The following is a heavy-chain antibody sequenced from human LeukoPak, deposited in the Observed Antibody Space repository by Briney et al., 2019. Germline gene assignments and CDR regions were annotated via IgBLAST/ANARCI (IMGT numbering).Heavy chain of an antibody. CDR2: ISSSSSYI. CDR3: ARPSYSSSHYYYYYMDV. Sequence: PGGSLRLSCAASGFTFSSYSMNWVRQAPGKGLEGVSSISSSSSYIYYADSVKRRFTISRDNAKNSLYLQMNSLRAEDTAVYYCARPSYSSSHYYYYYMDVWGKGTTVTVSS. CDR1: GFTFSSYS. V-gene: IGHV3-21*01. J-gene: IGHJ6*03. D-gene: IGHD6-6*01.